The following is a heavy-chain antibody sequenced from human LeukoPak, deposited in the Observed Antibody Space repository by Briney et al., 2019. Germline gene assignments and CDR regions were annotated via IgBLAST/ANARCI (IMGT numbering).Heavy chain of an antibody. CDR3: ARDRRDDLDAFDI. V-gene: IGHV4-59*01. CDR2: IYYSGST. Sequence: PSETLSLTCTVSGGSISSYYWSWIRQPPGKGLEWIGYIYYSGSTNYNPSLKSRVTISVDTSKNQFSLKLSSVTAADTAVYYCARDRRDDLDAFDIWGQGTMVTVSS. CDR1: GGSISSYY. J-gene: IGHJ3*02. D-gene: IGHD1-1*01.